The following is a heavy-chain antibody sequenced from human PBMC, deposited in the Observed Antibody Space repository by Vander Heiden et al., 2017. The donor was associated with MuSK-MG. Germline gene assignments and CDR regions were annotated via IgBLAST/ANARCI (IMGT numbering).Heavy chain of an antibody. CDR1: GYTFTSYA. CDR2: INAGNGNT. Sequence: QVQLVQSGAELKKPGASVKVSCKASGYTFTSYAMHWVRQAPGQRLEWMGWINAGNGNTKYSQKFQGRVTITRDTSASTAYMELSSLRSEDTAVYYCARGKGNRRLVIRPGQALFDYWGQGTLVTVSS. CDR3: ARGKGNRRLVIRPGQALFDY. D-gene: IGHD3-9*01. V-gene: IGHV1-3*01. J-gene: IGHJ4*02.